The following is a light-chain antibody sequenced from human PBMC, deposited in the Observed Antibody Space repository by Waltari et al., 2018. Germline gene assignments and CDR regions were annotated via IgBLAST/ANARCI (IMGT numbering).Light chain of an antibody. V-gene: IGLV3-1*01. J-gene: IGLJ1*01. CDR3: QAWDSTTGV. CDR1: KLGEKY. Sequence: SYELTQPPSVSVSQGRTASITCSGAKLGEKYAYWDQQKPGQSPVLVIYQDSERPSGIPERFSGSNSGHTATLTISGAQAMDEADYYCQAWDSTTGVFGTGTKVTVL. CDR2: QDS.